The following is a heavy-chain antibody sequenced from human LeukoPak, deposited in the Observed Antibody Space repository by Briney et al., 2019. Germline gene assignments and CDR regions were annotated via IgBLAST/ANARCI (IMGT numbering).Heavy chain of an antibody. V-gene: IGHV3-48*01. CDR3: ARHQAYSFDY. J-gene: IGHJ4*02. D-gene: IGHD4-11*01. CDR2: IGSSSSPI. Sequence: PGGSLRLSRAASGFTFSAYSMNWVRQAPEKGLEWVSYIGSSSSPIYYADSVKGRFTISRDNAKNSLYLQMDSLRAEDTAVYSCARHQAYSFDYWGQGTLVTVSS. CDR1: GFTFSAYS.